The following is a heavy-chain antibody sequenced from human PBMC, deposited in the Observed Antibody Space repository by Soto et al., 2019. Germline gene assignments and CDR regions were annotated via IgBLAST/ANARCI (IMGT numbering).Heavy chain of an antibody. V-gene: IGHV1-46*01. Sequence: QVQLVQSGAEVKKPGASVEVSCKASGYTFTTYYIHWVRHAPGQGLEWMGVINPGGVSTKYAQKFQDRVTMASDTSTSTVYMDLSSLRSGDTAVYFCARRGNGDNVGYWSFDLWGRGTLVTVSP. J-gene: IGHJ2*01. CDR1: GYTFTTYY. CDR3: ARRGNGDNVGYWSFDL. D-gene: IGHD4-17*01. CDR2: INPGGVST.